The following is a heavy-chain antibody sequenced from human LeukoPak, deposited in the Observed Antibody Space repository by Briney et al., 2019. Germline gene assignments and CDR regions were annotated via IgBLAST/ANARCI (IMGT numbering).Heavy chain of an antibody. CDR1: GLTFDDYA. J-gene: IGHJ4*02. CDR3: ARGLRAMYGDYFDY. V-gene: IGHV3-9*01. Sequence: GGSLRLSCAASGLTFDDYAMHWVRQAPGKGLEWVSGISWNSGSIGYADSVKGRFTISRDNAKNSLYLQMNSLRAEDTAVYYCARGLRAMYGDYFDYRGQGTLVTVSS. CDR2: ISWNSGSI. D-gene: IGHD4-17*01.